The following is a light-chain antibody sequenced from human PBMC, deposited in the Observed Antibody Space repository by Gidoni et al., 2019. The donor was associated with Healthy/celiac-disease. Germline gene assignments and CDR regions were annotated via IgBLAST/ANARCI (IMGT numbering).Light chain of an antibody. CDR3: QQSYNTPST. CDR1: QSIATY. CDR2: AAS. J-gene: IGKJ2*01. V-gene: IGKV1-39*01. Sequence: EIKMTQSPSSLSASVGDRVTITCRASQSIATYFNWYQQKPGKAPKLLIYAASSLQSGVPSRFSGSGSGTDFTLTISSLQPEDFATYYCQQSYNTPSTFGQGTKLQIK.